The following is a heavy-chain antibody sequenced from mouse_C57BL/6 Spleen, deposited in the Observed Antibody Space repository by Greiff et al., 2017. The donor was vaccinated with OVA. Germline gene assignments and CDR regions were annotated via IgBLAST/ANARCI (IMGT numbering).Heavy chain of an antibody. CDR3: ARMRDGYSDY. V-gene: IGHV1-69*01. CDR1: GYTFTSYW. D-gene: IGHD2-3*01. J-gene: IGHJ2*01. Sequence: VQLQQPGAELVMPGASVKLSCKASGYTFTSYWMHWVKQRPGQGLEWIGEIDPSDSYTNYNQKFKGKSTLTVDKSSSTAYMQLSSLTSEDSAVYYCARMRDGYSDYWGQGTTLTVSS. CDR2: IDPSDSYT.